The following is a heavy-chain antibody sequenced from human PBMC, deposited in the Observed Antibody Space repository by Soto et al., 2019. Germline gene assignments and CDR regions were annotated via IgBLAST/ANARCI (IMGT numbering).Heavy chain of an antibody. D-gene: IGHD4-4*01. J-gene: IGHJ4*02. V-gene: IGHV3-73*01. CDR2: VRSKTQNYAT. CDR3: TRHTVDY. CDR1: GFSVIDSA. Sequence: GRSLSLSCVVSGFSVIDSAIHWVRQASGKGREWVGRVRSKTQNYATEFAASVRGRFTISRDESKKTIYLHMSGLKTEDTAVYYCTRHTVDYWGQGT.